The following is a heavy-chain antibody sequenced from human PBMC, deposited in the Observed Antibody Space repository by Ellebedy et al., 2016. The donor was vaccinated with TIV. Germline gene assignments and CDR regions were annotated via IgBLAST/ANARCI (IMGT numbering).Heavy chain of an antibody. V-gene: IGHV3-15*01. CDR2: IKSKTDGGTT. CDR3: TTCSGWYRVFDY. J-gene: IGHJ4*02. CDR1: GFTFSNAW. Sequence: GGSLRLSCAASGFTFSNAWMSWVRQAPGKGLEWVGRIKSKTDGGTTDYAAPVKGRFTISRDDSKNTLYLQMNSLKTEDTAVYYCTTCSGWYRVFDYWGQGTLVTVSS. D-gene: IGHD6-19*01.